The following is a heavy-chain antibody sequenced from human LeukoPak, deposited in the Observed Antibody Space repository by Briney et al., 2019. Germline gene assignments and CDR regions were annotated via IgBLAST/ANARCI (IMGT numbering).Heavy chain of an antibody. CDR1: GGSFSGYY. CDR2: INHSGST. Sequence: SETLSLTCAVYGGSFSGYYWSWIRQPPGKGLEWIGEINHSGSTNYNPSLKSRVTISVDTYKNQFSLKLSSVTAADTAVYYCAKTAVDSSGYPYYFDYWGQGTLVTVSS. J-gene: IGHJ4*02. V-gene: IGHV4-34*01. D-gene: IGHD3-22*01. CDR3: AKTAVDSSGYPYYFDY.